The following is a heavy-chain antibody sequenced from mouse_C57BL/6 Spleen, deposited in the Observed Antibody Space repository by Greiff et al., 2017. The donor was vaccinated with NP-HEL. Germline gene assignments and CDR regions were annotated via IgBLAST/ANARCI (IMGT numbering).Heavy chain of an antibody. CDR1: GYTFTSYW. CDR2: IDPSDSET. D-gene: IGHD1-1*01. J-gene: IGHJ1*03. Sequence: QVQLQQPGAELVRPGSSVKLSCKASGYTFTSYWMHWVKQRPIQGLEWIGNIDPSDSETNYNQKFKDKATLTVDKSSSTAYMQLSSLTSEESAVYSCDRRGAYYSSSSYTSFDGWGTGTPVTVSS. CDR3: DRRGAYYSSSSYTSFDG. V-gene: IGHV1-52*01.